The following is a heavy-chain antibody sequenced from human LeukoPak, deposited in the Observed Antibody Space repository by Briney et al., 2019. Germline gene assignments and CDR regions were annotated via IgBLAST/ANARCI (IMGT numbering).Heavy chain of an antibody. J-gene: IGHJ4*02. V-gene: IGHV6-1*01. D-gene: IGHD3-10*01. CDR2: TYYRSKWYN. Sequence: SQTLSLTCAISGDSVSSNSAAWNWIRQSPSRGLEWLGRTYYRSKWYNDYAVSVKSRITINPDTSKNQFSLQLNSVTPEDTAVYYCAREEGGLLLWFGELTKPPTYYFDYWGQGTLVTVSS. CDR3: AREEGGLLLWFGELTKPPTYYFDY. CDR1: GDSVSSNSAA.